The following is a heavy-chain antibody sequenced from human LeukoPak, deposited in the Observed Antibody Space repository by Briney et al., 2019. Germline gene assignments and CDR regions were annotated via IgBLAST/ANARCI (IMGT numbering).Heavy chain of an antibody. CDR1: GYTLTELF. CDR3: ATVNKVIVVQQGSWFDP. J-gene: IGHJ5*02. Sequence: GASVKVSCKVSGYTLTELFMHWVRQAPGKGREWRGGFDPEDGETIYAQKFQGRVTMTEDTSTDTTYMEMSSRRSEYTAVDYCATVNKVIVVQQGSWFDPWGQGTLVTVSS. V-gene: IGHV1-24*01. D-gene: IGHD2-15*01. CDR2: FDPEDGET.